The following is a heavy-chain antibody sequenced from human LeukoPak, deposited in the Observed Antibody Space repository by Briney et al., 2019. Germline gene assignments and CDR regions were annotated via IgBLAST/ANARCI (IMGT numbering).Heavy chain of an antibody. CDR3: ARFRLYGDYIPGGYYFDY. V-gene: IGHV4-59*01. J-gene: IGHJ4*02. D-gene: IGHD4-17*01. CDR1: GGSISNYY. Sequence: SETLSLTCTVSGGSISNYYWSWIRQPPGKGLEWIAYIYYSGSTNYNPSLKSRVTISVDTSKNQFSLKLSSVTAADTALYYCARFRLYGDYIPGGYYFDYWGQGTLVTVSS. CDR2: IYYSGST.